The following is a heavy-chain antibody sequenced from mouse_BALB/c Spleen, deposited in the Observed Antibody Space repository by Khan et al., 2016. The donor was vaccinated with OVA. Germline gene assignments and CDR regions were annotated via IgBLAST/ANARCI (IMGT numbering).Heavy chain of an antibody. CDR1: GYTFTSYV. D-gene: IGHD2-14*01. V-gene: IGHV1S136*01. J-gene: IGHJ2*02. CDR3: ARNYRYDVYFDY. CDR2: IYPYNDGT. Sequence: EVQLQESGPELVKPGASVKMSCKASGYTFTSYVMHWVKQKPGQGLEWVGYIYPYNDGTKYNEMFKGKATLISDKSSSTAYMELSSLTSEDSAVYYCARNYRYDVYFDYWGQGTSLTVSS.